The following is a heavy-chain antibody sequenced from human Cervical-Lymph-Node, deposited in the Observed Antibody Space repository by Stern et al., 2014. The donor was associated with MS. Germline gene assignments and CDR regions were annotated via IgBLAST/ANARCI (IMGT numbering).Heavy chain of an antibody. D-gene: IGHD3-10*01. Sequence: QVQLMQSGAEVKKPGSSVKVSCKASGGTFNNYAISWVRQAPRQGLEWMGGIIPIFGSTNYAQKFQARVTITADASTSTAYMELSSLRSEDTAVYYCAKQTYVGDKPYYYAMDVWGQGTTVTVSS. V-gene: IGHV1-69*01. J-gene: IGHJ6*02. CDR3: AKQTYVGDKPYYYAMDV. CDR2: IIPIFGST. CDR1: GGTFNNYA.